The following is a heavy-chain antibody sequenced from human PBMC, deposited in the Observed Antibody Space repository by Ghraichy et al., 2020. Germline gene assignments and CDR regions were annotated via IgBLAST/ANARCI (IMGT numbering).Heavy chain of an antibody. V-gene: IGHV3-11*01. CDR3: ARDYYRFLEWFNLKYYGMDV. CDR1: GFTFSDYY. J-gene: IGHJ6*02. CDR2: ISSSGSTI. D-gene: IGHD3-3*01. Sequence: GGSLRLSCAASGFTFSDYYMSWIRQAPGKGLEWVSYISSSGSTIYYADSVKGRFTISRDNAKNSLYLQMNSLRAEDTAVYYCARDYYRFLEWFNLKYYGMDVWGQGTTVTVSS.